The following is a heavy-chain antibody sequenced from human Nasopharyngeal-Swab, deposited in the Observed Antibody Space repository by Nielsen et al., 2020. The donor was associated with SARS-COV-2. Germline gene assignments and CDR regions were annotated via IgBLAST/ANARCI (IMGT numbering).Heavy chain of an antibody. CDR3: ARFARELLSGSGSYHLDY. D-gene: IGHD3-10*01. V-gene: IGHV4-59*12. Sequence: GSLRLSCTVSGGSISSYYWSWIRQPPGKGLEWIGYIYYSGSTNYNPSLKSRVTISVDTSKNQFSLKLSSVTAADTAVYYCARFARELLSGSGSYHLDYWGQGTLVTVSS. CDR1: GGSISSYY. J-gene: IGHJ4*02. CDR2: IYYSGST.